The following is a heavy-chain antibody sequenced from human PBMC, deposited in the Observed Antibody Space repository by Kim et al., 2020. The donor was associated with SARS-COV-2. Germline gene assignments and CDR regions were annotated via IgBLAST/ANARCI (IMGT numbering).Heavy chain of an antibody. V-gene: IGHV4-59*13. D-gene: IGHD2-2*01. J-gene: IGHJ5*02. Sequence: TLSLTCTVSGGSISSYYWSWIRQPPGKGLEWIGYIYYSGSTNYNPSLKSRVTISVDTSKNQFSLKLSSVTAADTAVYYCARDRTSVGWFDPWGQGTLVTVSS. CDR2: IYYSGST. CDR1: GGSISSYY. CDR3: ARDRTSVGWFDP.